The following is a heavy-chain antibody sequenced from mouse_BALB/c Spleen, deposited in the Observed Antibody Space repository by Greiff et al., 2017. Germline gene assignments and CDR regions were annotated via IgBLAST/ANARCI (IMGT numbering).Heavy chain of an antibody. V-gene: IGHV14-4*02. D-gene: IGHD2-12*01. CDR3: NYRSYAY. Sequence: VQLQQPGAELVRPGASVKLSCTASGFTFQAYYMPWVKQRPEQGLEWIGWIDPENGDTDYDPKFQGKATMTADTSSITAYMQLSSLTSEDTAAYYCNYRSYAYWGQGTLVTVSA. CDR1: GFTFQAYY. J-gene: IGHJ3*01. CDR2: IDPENGDT.